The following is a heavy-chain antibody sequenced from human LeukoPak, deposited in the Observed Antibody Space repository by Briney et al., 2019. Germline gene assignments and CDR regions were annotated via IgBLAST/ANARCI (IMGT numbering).Heavy chain of an antibody. CDR1: GYTFTGYY. D-gene: IGHD3-9*01. CDR2: INPNSGGT. Sequence: ASVKVSXKASGYTFTGYYMHWVRQAPGQGLEWMGRINPNSGGTNYAQKFQGRVTMTRDTSISTAYMELSRLRSDDTAVYYCARAAEGIRYFDWFQNTDYYYYYMDVWGTGTTVTVSS. J-gene: IGHJ6*03. CDR3: ARAAEGIRYFDWFQNTDYYYYYMDV. V-gene: IGHV1-2*06.